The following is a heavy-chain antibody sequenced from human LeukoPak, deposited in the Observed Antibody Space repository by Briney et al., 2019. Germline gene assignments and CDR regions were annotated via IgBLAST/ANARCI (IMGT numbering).Heavy chain of an antibody. CDR1: GGTFSGYA. CDR3: ARGPHSSGYYYDFDY. Sequence: GASVKVSCKASGGTFSGYAISWVRQAPGQGLEWMGGIIPIFGTANYAQKFQGRVTITADESTSTAYMGLSSLRSEDTAVYYCARGPHSSGYYYDFDYWGQGTLVTVSS. CDR2: IIPIFGTA. J-gene: IGHJ4*02. D-gene: IGHD3-22*01. V-gene: IGHV1-69*13.